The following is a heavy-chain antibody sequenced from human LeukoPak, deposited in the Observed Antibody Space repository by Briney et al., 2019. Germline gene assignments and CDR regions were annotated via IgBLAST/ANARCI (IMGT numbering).Heavy chain of an antibody. D-gene: IGHD4-17*01. CDR1: GFTFSSYS. CDR2: ISSSSSTI. V-gene: IGHV3-48*01. Sequence: GGSLRLSCVVSGFTFSSYSMNWVRQAPGKGLEWVSYISSSSSTIYYADSVKGRFTISRDNAKNSLYLQMNSLRAEDTAVYYCARDRGVYGDDYWGQGTLVTVSS. J-gene: IGHJ4*02. CDR3: ARDRGVYGDDY.